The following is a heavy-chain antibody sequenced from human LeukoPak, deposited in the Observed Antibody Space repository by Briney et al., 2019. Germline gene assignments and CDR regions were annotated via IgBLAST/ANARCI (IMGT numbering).Heavy chain of an antibody. CDR1: GYTFTGYY. Sequence: ASVKVSCKASGYTFTGYYMHWVRQAPGQGLEWMGWINPNSGGTNYAQKFQGRVTMTRDTSISTAYMELSRLRSDDTAVYYCARENRDGDGYNVGFDYWGQGTLVTVSS. V-gene: IGHV1-2*02. CDR2: INPNSGGT. J-gene: IGHJ4*02. CDR3: ARENRDGDGYNVGFDY. D-gene: IGHD5-24*01.